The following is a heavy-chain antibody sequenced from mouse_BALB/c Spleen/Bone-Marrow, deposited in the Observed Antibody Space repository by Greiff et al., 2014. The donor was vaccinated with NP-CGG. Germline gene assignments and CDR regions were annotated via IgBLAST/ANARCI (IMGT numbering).Heavy chain of an antibody. CDR1: GFNIKDTY. D-gene: IGHD1-1*01. J-gene: IGHJ2*01. CDR2: IDPANGNT. V-gene: IGHV14-3*02. Sequence: VQLQQSGAELVKPGASVKLSCTASGFNIKDTYMHWVKQRPEQGLEWIVRIDPANGNTKYDPKFQGKATITADTSSNTAYLQLSSLTSEDTAVYYCASYYYGHYFDYWGQGTTLTVSS. CDR3: ASYYYGHYFDY.